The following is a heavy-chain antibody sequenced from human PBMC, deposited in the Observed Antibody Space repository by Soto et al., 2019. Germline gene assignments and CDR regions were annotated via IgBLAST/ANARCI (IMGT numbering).Heavy chain of an antibody. D-gene: IGHD3-3*01. J-gene: IGHJ4*02. Sequence: EVQLLESGGGLVQPGGSLRLSCAASGFTFSSYVMTWVRQAPGKGLEWVSGISRSGAGTYYADSVKGRFTISRDSSKNTMYLQMDSLRAEDTAVYYCSRFLWSGVRFDNLGQGALVTVSS. V-gene: IGHV3-23*01. CDR2: ISRSGAGT. CDR1: GFTFSSYV. CDR3: SRFLWSGVRFDN.